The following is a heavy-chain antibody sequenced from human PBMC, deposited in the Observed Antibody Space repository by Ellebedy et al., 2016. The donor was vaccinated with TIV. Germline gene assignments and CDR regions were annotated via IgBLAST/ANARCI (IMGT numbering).Heavy chain of an antibody. CDR1: GFTFSRNW. CDR2: IKQDGSEK. D-gene: IGHD6-19*01. CDR3: ARDVWGGGWA. V-gene: IGHV3-7*01. Sequence: PGGSLRLSCEASGFTFSRNWISWFRLVPGKGLEWVANIKQDGSEKYYVDSVKGRFTISRDNAKNSVYLQLSSLGAEDTAVYYCARDVWGGGWAWGQGTPVTVSS. J-gene: IGHJ5*02.